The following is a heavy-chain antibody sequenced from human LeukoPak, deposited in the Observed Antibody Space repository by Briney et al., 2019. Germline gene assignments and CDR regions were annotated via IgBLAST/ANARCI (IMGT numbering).Heavy chain of an antibody. CDR1: GGTFSSYA. D-gene: IGHD2-21*01. V-gene: IGHV1-69*05. CDR2: IIPIFGTA. J-gene: IGHJ3*02. CDR3: ARGLGGAPAFDAFDI. Sequence: GASVKVSCKASGGTFSSYAISWVRQAPGQGLEWMGGIIPIFGTANYAQKFQGRVTITTDESTSTAYMELSSLRSEDTAVYYCARGLGGAPAFDAFDIWGQGTMVTVSS.